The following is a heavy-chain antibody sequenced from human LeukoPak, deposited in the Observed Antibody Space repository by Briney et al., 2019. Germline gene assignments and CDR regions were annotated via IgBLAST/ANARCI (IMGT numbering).Heavy chain of an antibody. V-gene: IGHV3-15*01. CDR2: ITSKTDGGTS. J-gene: IGHJ4*02. CDR3: TTDRFFDWLLVY. CDR1: GFTFSNAW. D-gene: IGHD3-9*01. Sequence: GGSLRLSCAPSGFTFSNAWMSWVRQAPGKGLEWVGRITSKTDGGTSDYAAPVKGRFTISRDDSKNTLYLQMNSLKTEDTAVYYCTTDRFFDWLLVYWGQGTLVTVSS.